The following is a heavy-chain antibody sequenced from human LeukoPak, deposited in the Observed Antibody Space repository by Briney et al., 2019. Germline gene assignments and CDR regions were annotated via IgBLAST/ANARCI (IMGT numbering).Heavy chain of an antibody. CDR1: GGTFSSYA. D-gene: IGHD3-22*01. Sequence: ASVKVSCKASGGTFSSYAISWVRQAPGQGLEWMGGIIAIFGTANYAQKFQGRVTITTDESTSTAYMELSSLRSEDTAVYYCAIQDYYDSSGFGPDDAYWGQGTLVTVSS. CDR2: IIAIFGTA. J-gene: IGHJ4*02. V-gene: IGHV1-69*05. CDR3: AIQDYYDSSGFGPDDAY.